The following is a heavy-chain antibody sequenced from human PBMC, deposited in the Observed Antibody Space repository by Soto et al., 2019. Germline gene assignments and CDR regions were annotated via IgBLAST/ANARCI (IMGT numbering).Heavy chain of an antibody. D-gene: IGHD1-7*01. V-gene: IGHV3-11*06. CDR3: ARDRGLTGTTYYYYGMDV. CDR2: ISSSSSYT. Sequence: QVQLVESGGGLVKPGGSLRLSCAASGFTFSDYYMSWIPQAPGKGLEWVSYISSSSSYTNYADSVKGRFTISRDNAKNSLYLQMNSLRAEDTAVYYCARDRGLTGTTYYYYGMDVWGQGTTVTVSS. J-gene: IGHJ6*02. CDR1: GFTFSDYY.